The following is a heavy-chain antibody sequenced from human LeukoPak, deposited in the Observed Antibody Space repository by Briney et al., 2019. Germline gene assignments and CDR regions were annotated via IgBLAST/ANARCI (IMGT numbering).Heavy chain of an antibody. Sequence: TSETLSLTCVVSGGPITNDNWWNWVRQPPGKGLEWIGYIYYSGSTYYNPSLKSRVTISVDTSKNQFSLKLSSVTAADTAAYYCAGNSGYESDYWGQGTLVTVSS. D-gene: IGHD5-12*01. CDR3: AGNSGYESDY. CDR1: GGPITNDNW. V-gene: IGHV4-31*11. J-gene: IGHJ4*02. CDR2: IYYSGST.